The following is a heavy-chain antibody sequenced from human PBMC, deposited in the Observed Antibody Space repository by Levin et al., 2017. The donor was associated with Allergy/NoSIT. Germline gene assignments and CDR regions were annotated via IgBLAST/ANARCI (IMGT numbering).Heavy chain of an antibody. D-gene: IGHD6-13*01. CDR1: GGSISSGSYY. Sequence: SQTLSLTCTVPGGSISSGSYYWSWIRQPAGKGLEWMGRIDTSGSTNYNPSLKSRVPISVDTSKNQFSLKLSSVTAADTAVYYCASFNAGSIAAAAPGDAIDIWGQGTMVTVSS. CDR3: ASFNAGSIAAAAPGDAIDI. V-gene: IGHV4-61*02. J-gene: IGHJ3*02. CDR2: IDTSGST.